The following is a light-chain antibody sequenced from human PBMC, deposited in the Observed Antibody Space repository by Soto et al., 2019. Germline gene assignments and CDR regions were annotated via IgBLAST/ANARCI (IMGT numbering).Light chain of an antibody. CDR1: QSVRNSY. CDR3: QQYGTSPRT. J-gene: IGKJ2*01. V-gene: IGKV3-20*01. Sequence: EILLTQSPSTLSLSPGEGVTLSCRASQSVRNSYLAWYQQKPGQAPRLLIYGASSRATGIPDRFSGSGSGTDFTLTISRLEPEDFAVYYCQQYGTSPRTFGQGTKLEIK. CDR2: GAS.